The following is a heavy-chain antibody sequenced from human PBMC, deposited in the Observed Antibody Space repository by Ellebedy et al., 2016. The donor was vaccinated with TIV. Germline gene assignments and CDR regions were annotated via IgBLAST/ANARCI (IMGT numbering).Heavy chain of an antibody. CDR2: MLYDGSDE. CDR3: AKDLGRWLQYFDY. D-gene: IGHD5-24*01. CDR1: GFIFSTYT. J-gene: IGHJ4*02. V-gene: IGHV3-30*04. Sequence: GESLKISCEASGFIFSTYTMHWVRQAPGKGLEWVAGMLYDGSDEYYADSVKGRFTISRDNSKNTLYLQMNSLRAEDTAGYYCAKDLGRWLQYFDYWGQGILVTVSS.